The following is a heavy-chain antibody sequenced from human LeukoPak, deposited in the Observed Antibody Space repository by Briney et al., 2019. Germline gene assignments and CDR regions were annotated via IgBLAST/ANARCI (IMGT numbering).Heavy chain of an antibody. CDR3: ARDSHVLRYFDWLPSHFDY. V-gene: IGHV4-39*07. Sequence: SETLSLPCTVSGGSISSSSYYWGWIRQPPGKGLEWIGSIYYSGSTYYNPSLKSRVTISVDTSKNQFSLKLSSVTAADTAVYYCARDSHVLRYFDWLPSHFDYWGQGTLVTVSS. D-gene: IGHD3-9*01. CDR1: GGSISSSSYY. CDR2: IYYSGST. J-gene: IGHJ4*02.